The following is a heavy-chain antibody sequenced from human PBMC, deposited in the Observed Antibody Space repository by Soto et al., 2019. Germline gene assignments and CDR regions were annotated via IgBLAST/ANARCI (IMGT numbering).Heavy chain of an antibody. V-gene: IGHV1-18*01. CDR3: ARDSYYYDSSGYYSVTRTLFFDY. CDR2: ISAYNGNT. Sequence: ASVKVSCKASGYTFTSYGISWVRQAPGQGLEWMGWISAYNGNTNYAQKLQGRVTMTRDTSTSTAYLELRSLRSDDTAMYYCARDSYYYDSSGYYSVTRTLFFDYWGQGTLVTVSS. D-gene: IGHD3-22*01. J-gene: IGHJ4*02. CDR1: GYTFTSYG.